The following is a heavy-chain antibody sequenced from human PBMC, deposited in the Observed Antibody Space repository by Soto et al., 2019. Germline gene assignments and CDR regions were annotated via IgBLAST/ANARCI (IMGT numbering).Heavy chain of an antibody. Sequence: PGGSLRLSCTASRFTFSNYSMNWVRQAPGKGLEWVSSISISSSHTYYADSVKGRFTISXXXTXXXXXLXXDXXRVXDAAVYYCARGSYGPSGYHWGQGTLVTVSS. CDR2: ISISSSHT. D-gene: IGHD3-22*01. V-gene: IGHV3-21*06. CDR1: RFTFSNYS. J-gene: IGHJ4*02. CDR3: ARGSYGPSGYH.